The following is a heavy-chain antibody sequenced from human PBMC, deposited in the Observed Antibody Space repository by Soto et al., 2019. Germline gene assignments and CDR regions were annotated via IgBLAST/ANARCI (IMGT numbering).Heavy chain of an antibody. D-gene: IGHD4-17*01. V-gene: IGHV3-9*01. CDR1: GFNFENYA. CDR3: AKDKSTGEYSYYRYMDV. J-gene: IGHJ6*03. Sequence: EVLLVESGGGLVQPDRPLRLSCAASGFNFENYAMHWVRQAPGKGLEWVSGISWNSGQLDYARSVRGRFTISRDNGKNSLYLEMNSLRPDDTALYFCAKDKSTGEYSYYRYMDVWGRGTTVIVSS. CDR2: ISWNSGQL.